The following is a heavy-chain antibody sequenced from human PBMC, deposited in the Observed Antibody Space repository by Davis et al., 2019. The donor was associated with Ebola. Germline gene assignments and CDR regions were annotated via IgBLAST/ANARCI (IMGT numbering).Heavy chain of an antibody. CDR1: GGSISSSSYY. D-gene: IGHD3-10*01. V-gene: IGHV4-39*07. CDR2: IYYSGST. Sequence: SETLSLTCTVSGGSISSSSYYWGWIRQPPGKGLEWIGSIYYSGSTNYNPSLKSRVTISVDTSKNQFSLKLSSVTAADTAVYYCASNMVQGVISPMDVWGQGTTVTVSS. CDR3: ASNMVQGVISPMDV. J-gene: IGHJ6*02.